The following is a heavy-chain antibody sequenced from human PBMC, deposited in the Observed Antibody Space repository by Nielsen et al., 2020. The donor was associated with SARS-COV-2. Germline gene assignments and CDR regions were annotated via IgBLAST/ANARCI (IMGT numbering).Heavy chain of an antibody. V-gene: IGHV1-2*06. D-gene: IGHD2-2*01. Sequence: ASVQVSCRASVDTFTCYYLHCVRQATGQGVEWMGRINPNSDGTNYAQKFHGRGTMTRDTSISTAYMELSRLRSDDTAVYYCARDYRTVASCYAYWGQGTLVTVSS. CDR2: INPNSDGT. CDR1: VDTFTCYY. J-gene: IGHJ4*02. CDR3: ARDYRTVASCYAY.